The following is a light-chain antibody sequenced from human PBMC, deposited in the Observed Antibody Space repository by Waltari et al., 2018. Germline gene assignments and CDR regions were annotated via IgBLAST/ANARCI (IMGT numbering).Light chain of an antibody. V-gene: IGKV4-1*01. CDR3: QQYCTIPIT. Sequence: DIVMTQSPDSLTLSLGERATINCKSSQSVLYSSNSKDYLAWYQQKPGQPPKLLIYWASTRESGVPDRFSGSGSGTDFTLTISSLQAEDVAVYYCQQYCTIPITFGQGTRLEIK. CDR1: QSVLYSSNSKDY. CDR2: WAS. J-gene: IGKJ5*01.